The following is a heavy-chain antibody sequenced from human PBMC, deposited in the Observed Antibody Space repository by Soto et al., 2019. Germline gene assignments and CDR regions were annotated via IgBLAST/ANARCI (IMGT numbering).Heavy chain of an antibody. D-gene: IGHD1-26*01. V-gene: IGHV4-59*02. Sequence: SETLSLTCTVSGGSVSNSYWGWIRQPPGKGLEWVAYVYYGVSTNYNPSLGSRVTISVDKSKNQFSLKMTSVTGADTAVYYCARGSSHEWELLVQYFDYWGQGTRVTFSS. J-gene: IGHJ4*02. CDR1: GGSVSNSY. CDR3: ARGSSHEWELLVQYFDY. CDR2: VYYGVST.